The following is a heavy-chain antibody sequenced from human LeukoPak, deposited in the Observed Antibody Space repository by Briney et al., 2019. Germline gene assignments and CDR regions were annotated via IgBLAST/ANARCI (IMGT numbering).Heavy chain of an antibody. Sequence: PGGSLRLSCAASGFTFSNYNMNWVRQAPGKGLEWVSSISSSNNYIYYADSVKGRFTISRDNAKNSLYLQMNSLRAEDTAVYYCARKGSGYWYFDLWGRGTLVTVSS. D-gene: IGHD3-22*01. J-gene: IGHJ2*01. CDR1: GFTFSNYN. CDR2: ISSSNNYI. CDR3: ARKGSGYWYFDL. V-gene: IGHV3-21*01.